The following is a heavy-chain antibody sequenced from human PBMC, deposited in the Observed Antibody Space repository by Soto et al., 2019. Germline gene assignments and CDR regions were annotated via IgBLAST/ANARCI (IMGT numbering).Heavy chain of an antibody. J-gene: IGHJ6*02. CDR1: GFTFSYYA. V-gene: IGHV3-30-3*01. CDR2: ISFDGSNE. Sequence: GGALRLSCAASGFTFSYYAMHWVRQAPGKGLEWVALISFDGSNEYYADFVKGRFTISRDNSKNTLYVQMNSLRAEDTAVYYCASWDGFGVEVWSQGTTVTVYS. CDR3: ASWDGFGVEV. D-gene: IGHD1-26*01.